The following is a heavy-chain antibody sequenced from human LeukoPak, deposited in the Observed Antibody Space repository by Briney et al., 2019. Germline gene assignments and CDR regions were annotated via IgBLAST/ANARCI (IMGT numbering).Heavy chain of an antibody. CDR3: AREGPNGGYYFDY. D-gene: IGHD4-23*01. J-gene: IGHJ4*02. V-gene: IGHV3-30-3*01. Sequence: GGSLRLSCAASGFTFSSYAMHWVRQAPGKGLEWVAVISYDGSNKYYADSVKGRFTIPRDNPKNTLYLQMNSLRAEDTAVYYCAREGPNGGYYFDYWGQGTLVTVSS. CDR2: ISYDGSNK. CDR1: GFTFSSYA.